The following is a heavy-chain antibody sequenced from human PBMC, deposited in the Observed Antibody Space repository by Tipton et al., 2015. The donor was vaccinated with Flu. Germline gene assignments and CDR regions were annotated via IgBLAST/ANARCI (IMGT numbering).Heavy chain of an antibody. CDR3: AGGTGWLIDY. CDR2: IKKDGSEK. D-gene: IGHD6-19*01. CDR1: GFIFNSYW. V-gene: IGHV3-7*01. J-gene: IGHJ4*02. Sequence: SLRLSCTASGFIFNSYWMNWVRQAPGKGLEWVANIKKDGSEKYYVDPLKGRFTISRDNAKNSLYLQMNSLRVEDTAVYYCAGGTGWLIDYWGQGTLVTVSS.